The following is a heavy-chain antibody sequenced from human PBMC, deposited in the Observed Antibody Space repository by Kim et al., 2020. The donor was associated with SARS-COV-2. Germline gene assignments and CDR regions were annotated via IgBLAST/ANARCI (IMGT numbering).Heavy chain of an antibody. CDR2: IGRSGVNT. D-gene: IGHD1-26*01. Sequence: GGSLRLSCAASGFTFSSYAMSWVRQAPGKGLEWVSAIGRSGVNTLYADAVKGRFITSRDNLKNKLYLQMNSLRAEDMAVYYFSTRGASMASYCHFWYF. CDR1: GFTFSSYA. J-gene: IGHJ2*01. CDR3: STRGASMASYCHFWYF. V-gene: IGHV3-23*01.